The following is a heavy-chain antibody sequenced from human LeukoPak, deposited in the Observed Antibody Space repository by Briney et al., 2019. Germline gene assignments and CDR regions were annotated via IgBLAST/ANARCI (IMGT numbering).Heavy chain of an antibody. J-gene: IGHJ6*02. V-gene: IGHV1-24*01. Sequence: GASVKVSCKVSGYTLTELSMHWVRQAHGQGLEWMGGFDPEDGETIYEQKFQGRVTMTEDTSTDTAYMELSSLRSEGTAVYYCARRLNMVRGGIIAYGMDVWGQGTRVTVSS. D-gene: IGHD3-10*01. CDR3: ARRLNMVRGGIIAYGMDV. CDR2: FDPEDGET. CDR1: GYTLTELS.